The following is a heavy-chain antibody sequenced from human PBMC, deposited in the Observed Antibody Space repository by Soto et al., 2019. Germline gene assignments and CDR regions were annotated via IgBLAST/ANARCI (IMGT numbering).Heavy chain of an antibody. D-gene: IGHD2-2*01. Sequence: GASVKVSCKASGYTFPSYDINWVRQATGQGLEWMGWMNPNSGNTGYAQKFQGRVTMTRNTSISTAYMELSSLRSEDTAVYYCARHSNQLLGFDYWGQGTLVTVSS. CDR3: ARHSNQLLGFDY. CDR1: GYTFPSYD. CDR2: MNPNSGNT. V-gene: IGHV1-8*01. J-gene: IGHJ4*02.